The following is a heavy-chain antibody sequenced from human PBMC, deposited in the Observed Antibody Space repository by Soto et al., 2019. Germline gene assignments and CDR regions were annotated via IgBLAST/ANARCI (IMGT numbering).Heavy chain of an antibody. Sequence: QVQLVESGGGVVQPGRSLRLSCAASGFTFSSYGMHWVRQAPGKGLEWVAVISYDGSNKYYADSVKGRFTISRDNSKNALYLQMNSLIAEDTAVYYCAPAPTDYGEKPDYFDYLGQGTLVTVSS. D-gene: IGHD4-17*01. J-gene: IGHJ4*02. CDR2: ISYDGSNK. CDR3: APAPTDYGEKPDYFDY. V-gene: IGHV3-30*03. CDR1: GFTFSSYG.